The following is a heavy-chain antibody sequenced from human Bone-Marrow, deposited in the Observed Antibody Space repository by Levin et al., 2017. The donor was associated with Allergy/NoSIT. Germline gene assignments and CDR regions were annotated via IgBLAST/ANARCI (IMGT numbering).Heavy chain of an antibody. V-gene: IGHV4-31*03. CDR3: WRWNDYGDYRKWFDP. CDR2: IYYSGST. D-gene: IGHD4-17*01. CDR1: GGSVSSGGYY. J-gene: IGHJ5*02. Sequence: SETLSLTCTVSGGSVSSGGYYWSWIRQHPGKGLEWIGYIYYSGSTYYNPSLKSRVTISVDTSQNQFSLKLTSVTAAATAVDYCWRWNDYGDYRKWFDPWGQGTLVTVSS.